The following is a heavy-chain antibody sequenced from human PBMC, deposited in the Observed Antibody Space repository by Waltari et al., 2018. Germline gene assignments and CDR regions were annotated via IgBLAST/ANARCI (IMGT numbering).Heavy chain of an antibody. J-gene: IGHJ4*02. CDR3: ATGVPSDYYDSSGYYYFDY. D-gene: IGHD3-22*01. CDR1: GSTFTDYY. Sequence: EVQLVQSGAEVKKPGATVKISCKASGSTFTDYYMHWVQQARGKGLEWMGRVDPEDGETIYAEKFQGRVTITADTSTDTAYMELSSLRSEDTAVYYCATGVPSDYYDSSGYYYFDYWGQGTLVTVSS. V-gene: IGHV1-69-2*01. CDR2: VDPEDGET.